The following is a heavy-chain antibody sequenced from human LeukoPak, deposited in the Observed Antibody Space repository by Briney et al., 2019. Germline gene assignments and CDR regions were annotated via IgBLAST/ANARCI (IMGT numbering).Heavy chain of an antibody. Sequence: PSETLSLTCTVSGGSISSYYWSWIRQPAGKGLEWIGRIYTSGSTNYNPSLKSRVTMSVDTSKNQFSLKLSSVTAADTAVYYCARLSFKGIVVPRNWFDPWGQGTLVTVSS. J-gene: IGHJ5*02. CDR1: GGSISSYY. D-gene: IGHD2-2*01. CDR2: IYTSGST. V-gene: IGHV4-4*07. CDR3: ARLSFKGIVVPRNWFDP.